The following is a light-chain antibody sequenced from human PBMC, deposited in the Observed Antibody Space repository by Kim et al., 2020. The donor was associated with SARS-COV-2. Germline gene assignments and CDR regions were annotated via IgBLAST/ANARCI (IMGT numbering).Light chain of an antibody. Sequence: SYELTQPPSVSVAPGKTARITCGGNNIGSKSVHWYQQKPGQAPVLVIYYDSDRPSGIPERFSGSTSGNTATLTISRVEAGDEADYYCQVWDSSSDLRVFG. V-gene: IGLV3-21*04. CDR2: YDS. J-gene: IGLJ3*02. CDR3: QVWDSSSDLRV. CDR1: NIGSKS.